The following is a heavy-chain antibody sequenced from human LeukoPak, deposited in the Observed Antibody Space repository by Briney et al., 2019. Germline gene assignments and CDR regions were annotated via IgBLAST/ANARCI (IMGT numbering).Heavy chain of an antibody. CDR1: GFTFTDYA. V-gene: IGHV3-30*07. CDR2: ISYSGE. Sequence: GRSLRLSCAASGFTFTDYAFHWVRQPPGKGLEWVAIISYSGETYADSVRGRFAISRDNSKNTVYFQMNSLRAEDTAVYYCARDNAYFDYWGQGTLVTVSS. J-gene: IGHJ4*02. CDR3: ARDNAYFDY.